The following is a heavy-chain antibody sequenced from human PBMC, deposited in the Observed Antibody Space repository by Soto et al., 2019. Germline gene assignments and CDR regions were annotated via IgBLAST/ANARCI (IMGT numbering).Heavy chain of an antibody. CDR1: GFTFSNAW. J-gene: IGHJ4*02. CDR2: IKSKTDGGTT. Sequence: GGSLRLSCAASGFTFSNAWMSWVRQAPGKGLEWVGRIKSKTDGGTTDYAAPVKGRFTISRDDSKNTLYLQMNSLKTEDTAVYYCTTESGQLRYFDWLLGRSNFDYWGQGTLVTVSS. D-gene: IGHD3-9*01. V-gene: IGHV3-15*01. CDR3: TTESGQLRYFDWLLGRSNFDY.